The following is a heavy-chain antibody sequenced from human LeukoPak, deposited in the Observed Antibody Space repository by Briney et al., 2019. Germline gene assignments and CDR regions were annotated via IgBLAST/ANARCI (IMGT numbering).Heavy chain of an antibody. Sequence: GASVKVSCKASGGTFSSYAISWVRQAPGQGLEWMGWISAYNGNTNYAQKFQGRVTMTTDTSTSTAYMELRSLRSDDTAVYYCARVGHLLGVAAGTPNYYYYGMDVWGQGTTVTVSS. J-gene: IGHJ6*02. CDR1: GGTFSSYA. V-gene: IGHV1-18*01. CDR3: ARVGHLLGVAAGTPNYYYYGMDV. D-gene: IGHD6-13*01. CDR2: ISAYNGNT.